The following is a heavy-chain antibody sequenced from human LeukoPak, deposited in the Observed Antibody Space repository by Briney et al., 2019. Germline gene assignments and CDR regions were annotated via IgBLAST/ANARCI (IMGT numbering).Heavy chain of an antibody. V-gene: IGHV4-34*01. CDR2: INHSGST. CDR1: GGSFSGYY. Sequence: SETLSLTCAVYGGSFSGYYWSWIRQPPGKGLEYIGEINHSGSTNYNPSLKSRVTISVDTSKNQFSLKLSSVTAADTAVYYCARDRTGGRWGQGTLVTVSS. CDR3: ARDRTGGR. J-gene: IGHJ4*02. D-gene: IGHD1-14*01.